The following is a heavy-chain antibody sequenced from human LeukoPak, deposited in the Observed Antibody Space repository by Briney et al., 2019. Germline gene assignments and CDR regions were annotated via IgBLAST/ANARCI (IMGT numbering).Heavy chain of an antibody. V-gene: IGHV4-39*01. J-gene: IGHJ6*02. D-gene: IGHD3-22*01. Sequence: SETLSLTCTVSGGSISSSSYYWAWIRQPPGKGLEWIGSLSYSASTYYDPSLKSRVTISVDTSKNQFSLKLSSVTAADTAVYYCARNCPDYDSSGAPYYYYGMDVWGQGTTVTVSS. CDR2: LSYSAST. CDR1: GGSISSSSYY. CDR3: ARNCPDYDSSGAPYYYYGMDV.